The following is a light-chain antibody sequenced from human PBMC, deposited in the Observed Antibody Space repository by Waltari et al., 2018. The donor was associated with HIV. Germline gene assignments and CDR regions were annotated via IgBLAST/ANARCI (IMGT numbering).Light chain of an antibody. CDR2: EAA. CDR3: QQYDSGPRGIT. CDR1: QSISAK. Sequence: EIVMTQSPPTLSVSPGQRVTLSCTASQSISAKVAWYQQRPGQAPRLLSYEAATRPTGIPARFSGSGSGTEFTLTISSLQSEDFATYFCQQYDSGPRGITFGQGTMLEI. V-gene: IGKV3-15*01. J-gene: IGKJ2*01.